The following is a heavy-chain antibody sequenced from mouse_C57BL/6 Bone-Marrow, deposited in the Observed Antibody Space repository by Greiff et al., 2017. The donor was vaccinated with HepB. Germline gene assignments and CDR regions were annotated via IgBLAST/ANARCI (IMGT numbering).Heavy chain of an antibody. V-gene: IGHV1-55*01. CDR2: IYPGSGSN. CDR1: GYTFTSYW. D-gene: IGHD2-14*01. J-gene: IGHJ4*01. Sequence: QVQLQQPGAELVKPGASVKMSCKASGYTFTSYWITWVKQRPGQGLEWIGDIYPGSGSNNYNEKFKSKATLTVDTSSSTAYMQLSSLTSEDSAVYYCAREEYDGDYYAMDYWGQGTSVTVSS. CDR3: AREEYDGDYYAMDY.